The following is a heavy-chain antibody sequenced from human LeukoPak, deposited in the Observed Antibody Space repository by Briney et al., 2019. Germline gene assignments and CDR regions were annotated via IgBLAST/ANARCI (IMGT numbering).Heavy chain of an antibody. V-gene: IGHV3-74*01. CDR1: GFTFSSYW. CDR3: ARSGTVDY. CDR2: INSDGSST. D-gene: IGHD4-11*01. Sequence: RGSLTLSCAASGFTFSSYWMHWVRQAPGKGLAWVSRINSDGSSTSYADSVKGRFTISRDNAKNTLYLQMNSLRAEDTAVYYCARSGTVDYWGQGTLVTVSS. J-gene: IGHJ4*02.